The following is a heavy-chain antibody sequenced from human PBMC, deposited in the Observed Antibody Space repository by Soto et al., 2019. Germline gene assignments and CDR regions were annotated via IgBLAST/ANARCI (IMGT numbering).Heavy chain of an antibody. D-gene: IGHD2-2*03. Sequence: EVQLVESGGGLVKPGGSLRLSCAASGFTFSCYSMNWVRQAPGKGLEWVSSISSSSSYIYYADSVKGRFTISRDNAKNSLYLQMNSLRAEDTAVYYCARVNRLDNMDVWGKGTTVTVSS. V-gene: IGHV3-21*01. CDR3: ARVNRLDNMDV. CDR2: ISSSSSYI. J-gene: IGHJ6*03. CDR1: GFTFSCYS.